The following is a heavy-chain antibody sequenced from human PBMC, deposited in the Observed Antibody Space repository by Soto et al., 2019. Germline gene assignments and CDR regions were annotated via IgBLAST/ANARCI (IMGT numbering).Heavy chain of an antibody. CDR2: INHFGSP. D-gene: IGHD3-3*01. CDR3: ASLNGGRFLDKGDY. CDR1: NGAFMGYY. Sequence: QVQLHQWGAGLLKPSETLSLTCGVYNGAFMGYYWTWVRQPPGKGLEWSGEINHFGSPNYNPSLKSRVAISIDTSKHQFSLSLRSLTAADTAVYYCASLNGGRFLDKGDYWGQGILVTVSS. V-gene: IGHV4-34*01. J-gene: IGHJ4*02.